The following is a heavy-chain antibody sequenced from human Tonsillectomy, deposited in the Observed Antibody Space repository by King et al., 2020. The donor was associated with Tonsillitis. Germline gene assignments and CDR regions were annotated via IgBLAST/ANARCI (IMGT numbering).Heavy chain of an antibody. Sequence: VQLVESGGGVVQPGESLRLSCAASGFTFSDFGMHWVRQAPGKGLEWVAFIRFDGSSEYYADFVKGRFTISRDNSKNTMYLQMNSLRREDTAVYSCAKDPGYCPTERTHGSNSFDYRGQGTQVTVSS. D-gene: IGHD4-23*01. CDR3: AKDPGYCPTERTHGSNSFDY. V-gene: IGHV3-30*02. CDR1: GFTFSDFG. J-gene: IGHJ4*02. CDR2: IRFDGSSE.